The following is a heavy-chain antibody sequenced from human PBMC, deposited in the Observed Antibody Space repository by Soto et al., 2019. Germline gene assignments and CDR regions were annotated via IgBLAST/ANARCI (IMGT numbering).Heavy chain of an antibody. Sequence: PGESLKISCKGSGYSFTSYWIGCVRQMPGKGLEWMGIIYPGDSDTRYSPSFQGQVTISADKSISTAYLQWSSLKASDTAMYYCARLLGYCSGGSCYGGSWGQGTLVTVSS. D-gene: IGHD2-15*01. J-gene: IGHJ5*02. CDR2: IYPGDSDT. CDR3: ARLLGYCSGGSCYGGS. CDR1: GYSFTSYW. V-gene: IGHV5-51*01.